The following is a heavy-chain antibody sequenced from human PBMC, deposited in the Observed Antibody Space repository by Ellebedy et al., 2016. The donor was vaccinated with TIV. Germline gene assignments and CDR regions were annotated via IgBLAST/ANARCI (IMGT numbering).Heavy chain of an antibody. CDR1: GFTFTGYY. J-gene: IGHJ4*02. D-gene: IGHD4-17*01. CDR2: INPNSGDT. Sequence: ASVKVSCKASGFTFTGYYMHWVRQAPGQGLEWVGWINPNSGDTSYAPKFQGRVPLTRDTSITTAYMELSSLKSDDSAVYYCVRVRLSTVTTMNFWGQGTLVSVSA. V-gene: IGHV1-2*02. CDR3: VRVRLSTVTTMNF.